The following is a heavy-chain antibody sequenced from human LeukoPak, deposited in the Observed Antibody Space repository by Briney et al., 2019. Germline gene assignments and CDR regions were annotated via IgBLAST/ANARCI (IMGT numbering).Heavy chain of an antibody. CDR3: ARSRDSGYGPLDY. D-gene: IGHD5-12*01. V-gene: IGHV4-31*03. J-gene: IGHJ4*02. Sequence: TLSLTCTVSGVSMSGAYWSWIRQHPGKGLEWIGYIYYSGTTYYNPSLKSRVTISVDTSKNQFSLKLSSVTAADTAVYYCARSRDSGYGPLDYWGQGTLVTVSS. CDR1: GVSMSGAY. CDR2: IYYSGTT.